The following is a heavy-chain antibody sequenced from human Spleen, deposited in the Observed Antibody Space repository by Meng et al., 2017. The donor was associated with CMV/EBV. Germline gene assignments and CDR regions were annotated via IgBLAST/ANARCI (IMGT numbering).Heavy chain of an antibody. CDR2: IYYSGNT. D-gene: IGHD3-16*01. CDR3: ARVWRGGGYDAFDI. J-gene: IGHJ3*02. V-gene: IGHV4-61*01. CDR1: GGPVSSGSYY. Sequence: SETLSLTCTVSGGPVSSGSYYWSWIRQPPGKGLEWIGYIYYSGNTNYNPSLKSRVTISVDTSENQFSLKMRSVTAADTAVYYSARVWRGGGYDAFDIWGQGTMVTVSS.